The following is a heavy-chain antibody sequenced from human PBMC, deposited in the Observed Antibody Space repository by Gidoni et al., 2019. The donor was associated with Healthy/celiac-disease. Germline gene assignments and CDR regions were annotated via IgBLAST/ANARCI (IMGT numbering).Heavy chain of an antibody. CDR3: ARGGYYYGMDI. V-gene: IGHV3-11*01. CDR1: GFTFSDYY. Sequence: QVQRVESGGGLVKPGGSLRLPCPASGFTFSDYYMSWIRQAPGKGLGWVSYIRSSGSTIYYADAEKGRFTITRDSAKNSLYLQMNCLGGEDTAVYYCARGGYYYGMDIWGQGTTVTVSS. CDR2: IRSSGSTI. J-gene: IGHJ6*02. D-gene: IGHD1-26*01.